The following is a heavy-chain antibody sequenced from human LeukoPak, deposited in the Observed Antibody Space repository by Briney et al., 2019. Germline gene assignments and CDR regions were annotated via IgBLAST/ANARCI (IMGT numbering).Heavy chain of an antibody. V-gene: IGHV3-21*01. D-gene: IGHD5-18*01. Sequence: PGGSLRLSCAASGFTFSSYSMNWVRQAPGKGLEWVSSISSSSSYIYYADSVKGRFTISRDNAKHSLYLQMNSLRAEDTAVYYCARGHTAFFDYWGQGTLVTVSS. CDR3: ARGHTAFFDY. CDR1: GFTFSSYS. CDR2: ISSSSSYI. J-gene: IGHJ4*02.